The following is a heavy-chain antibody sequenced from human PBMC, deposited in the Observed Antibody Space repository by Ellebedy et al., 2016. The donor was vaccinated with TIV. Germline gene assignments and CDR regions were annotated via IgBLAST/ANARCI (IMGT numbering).Heavy chain of an antibody. CDR1: GYTFTGYY. CDR3: AREGYSGYDWMCYYYGMDV. J-gene: IGHJ6*02. D-gene: IGHD5-12*01. CDR2: INPNSGGT. V-gene: IGHV1-2*02. Sequence: ASVKVSCKASGYTFTGYYMHWVRQAPGQGLEWMGWINPNSGGTNYARKFQGRVTMTRDTSISTAYMELSRLRSDDTAVYYCAREGYSGYDWMCYYYGMDVWGQGTTVTVSS.